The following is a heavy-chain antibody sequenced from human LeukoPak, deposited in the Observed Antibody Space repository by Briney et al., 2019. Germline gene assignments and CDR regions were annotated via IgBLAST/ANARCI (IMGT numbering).Heavy chain of an antibody. D-gene: IGHD4-17*01. CDR3: ARANPGYGDYVFDAFDI. CDR1: GFTFSSYW. Sequence: GGSLRLSCAASGFTFSSYWMHWVRQAPGKGLEWVANIKQDGSEKYYVDSVKGRFTISRDNAKNSLYLQMNSLRAEDTAVYYCARANPGYGDYVFDAFDIWGQGTMVTVSS. J-gene: IGHJ3*02. CDR2: IKQDGSEK. V-gene: IGHV3-7*03.